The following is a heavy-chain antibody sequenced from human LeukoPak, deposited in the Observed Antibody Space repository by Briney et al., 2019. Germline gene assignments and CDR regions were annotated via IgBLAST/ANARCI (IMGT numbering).Heavy chain of an antibody. J-gene: IGHJ4*02. D-gene: IGHD3-9*01. CDR2: IKEDGSDK. CDR1: GFSFSTYW. Sequence: GGSLRLSCAASGFSFSTYWMSWVRQAPGKGLEWVANIKEDGSDKNYVDSVKSRFTIARDNAKNYVYLQMKSLRAEDTAVYYCARDRGFDNFDYWGQGTLVTVSS. V-gene: IGHV3-7*01. CDR3: ARDRGFDNFDY.